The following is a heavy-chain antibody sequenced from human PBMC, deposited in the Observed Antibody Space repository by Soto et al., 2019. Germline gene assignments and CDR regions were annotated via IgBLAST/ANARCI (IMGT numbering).Heavy chain of an antibody. CDR2: IIPIFGTA. Sequence: GASVKVSCKASGGTFSSYAISWVLQSPLQGLDWMGGIIPIFGTANYAQKFQGRVTITADKSTSTAYMELSSLRSEDTAVYYCASQYYDFWSGYYGMDVWGQGTTVTVSS. V-gene: IGHV1-69*06. CDR3: ASQYYDFWSGYYGMDV. D-gene: IGHD3-3*01. J-gene: IGHJ6*02. CDR1: GGTFSSYA.